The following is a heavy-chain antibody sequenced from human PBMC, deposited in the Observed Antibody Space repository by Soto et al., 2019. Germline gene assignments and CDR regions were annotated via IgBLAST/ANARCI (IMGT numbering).Heavy chain of an antibody. Sequence: ASVKVSCKASGYTFTSYGISWVRQAPGQGLEWMGWISAYNGNTNYAQKLQGRVTMTTDTSTSTAYMELRSLRSDDTAVYYCARAGDILTGEYDYYGLDVWGQGTTVTVSS. CDR1: GYTFTSYG. CDR3: ARAGDILTGEYDYYGLDV. J-gene: IGHJ6*02. CDR2: ISAYNGNT. D-gene: IGHD3-9*01. V-gene: IGHV1-18*01.